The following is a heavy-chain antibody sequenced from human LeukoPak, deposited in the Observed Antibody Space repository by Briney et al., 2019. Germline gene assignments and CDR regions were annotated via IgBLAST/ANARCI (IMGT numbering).Heavy chain of an antibody. J-gene: IGHJ4*02. D-gene: IGHD6-6*01. CDR2: IYYSGST. V-gene: IGHV4-61*01. CDR1: GGSVSSGSYY. Sequence: SQTLSLTCTVSGGSVSSGSYYWSWIRQPPGKGLEWIGYIYYSGSTNYNPSLKSRVTISVDTSKNQFSLKLSSVTAADTAVYYCAREVGIAARPFDYWGQGTLVTVSS. CDR3: AREVGIAARPFDY.